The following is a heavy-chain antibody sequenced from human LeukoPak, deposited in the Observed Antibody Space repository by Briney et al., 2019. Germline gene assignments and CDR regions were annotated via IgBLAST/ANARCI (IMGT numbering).Heavy chain of an antibody. CDR2: IKQDGSEK. CDR3: ARDNPMYSSGWYDY. V-gene: IGHV3-7*01. D-gene: IGHD6-19*01. CDR1: GFTFSSYW. Sequence: PGGSLRLSCAASGFTFSSYWMSWVRQAPGKGLEWVANIKQDGSEKYYVDSVKGRFTISRDNAKNSLYLQMNSLRAEDTAVYYCARDNPMYSSGWYDYWGQGTLVTVSS. J-gene: IGHJ4*02.